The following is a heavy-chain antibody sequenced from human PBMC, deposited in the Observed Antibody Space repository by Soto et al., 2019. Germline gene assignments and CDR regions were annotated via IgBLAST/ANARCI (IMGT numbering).Heavy chain of an antibody. CDR2: ISAYNGNT. Sequence: QVQLVQSGAEVKKPGASVKVSCKASGYTFTSYGISWVRQAPGQGLEGMGWISAYNGNTNYAQKLQGRVTMTTDTTKSNAYKGLGSLISDDTAVYYCARVFAYGKGGVFDYWGQGTLVTVSS. CDR1: GYTFTSYG. J-gene: IGHJ4*02. D-gene: IGHD4-17*01. CDR3: ARVFAYGKGGVFDY. V-gene: IGHV1-18*01.